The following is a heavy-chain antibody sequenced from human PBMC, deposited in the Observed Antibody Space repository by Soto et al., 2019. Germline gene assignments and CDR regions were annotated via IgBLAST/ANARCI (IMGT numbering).Heavy chain of an antibody. CDR2: IIPILGIA. D-gene: IGHD6-13*01. J-gene: IGHJ4*02. Sequence: SVNVSCQASGGTFSSYTISWFLQAPGQGLEWMGRIIPILGIANYAQKFQGRVTITADKSTSTAYMELSSLRSEDTAVYYCARANGSSSSYNFDYWGQGTLVTVS. V-gene: IGHV1-69*02. CDR1: GGTFSSYT. CDR3: ARANGSSSSYNFDY.